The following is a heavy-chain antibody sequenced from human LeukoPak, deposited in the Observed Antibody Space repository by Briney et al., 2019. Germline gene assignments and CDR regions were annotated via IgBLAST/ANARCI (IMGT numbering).Heavy chain of an antibody. CDR2: INPNSGGT. CDR3: ARVRPQFTPGDAFDI. D-gene: IGHD2-15*01. V-gene: IGHV1-2*04. CDR1: GYTFTGYY. Sequence: GASVKVSCKASGYTFTGYYMHWVRQAPGQGLEWMGWINPNSGGTNYAQKFQGWVTMTRDTSISTAYMELSRLRSYDTAVYYCARVRPQFTPGDAFDIWGQGTMVTVSS. J-gene: IGHJ3*02.